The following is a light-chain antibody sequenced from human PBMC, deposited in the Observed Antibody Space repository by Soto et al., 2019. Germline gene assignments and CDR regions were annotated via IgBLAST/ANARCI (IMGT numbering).Light chain of an antibody. CDR3: SSYTSSIL. V-gene: IGLV2-14*01. Sequence: QAVVTQPASVSGSPGQSITISCTGTSSDVGGYNYVSWYQQHPGKAPKLMIYDVSNRPSGVSNRFSGSKSGNTASLTISGLQAEDEADYYCSSYTSSILFGGGTQLTVL. J-gene: IGLJ2*01. CDR1: SSDVGGYNY. CDR2: DVS.